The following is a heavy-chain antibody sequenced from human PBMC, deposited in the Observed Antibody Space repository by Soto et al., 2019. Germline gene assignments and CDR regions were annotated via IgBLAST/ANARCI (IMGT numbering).Heavy chain of an antibody. D-gene: IGHD3-10*01. J-gene: IGHJ6*02. V-gene: IGHV1-18*04. CDR1: GFTFTSYG. CDR3: ARETYYFGSGTYDDGMDV. CDR2: ISIYNDNT. Sequence: VSVKVSCKAPGFTFTSYGISRVRQAPGQGLEWMAWISIYNDNTKYAQKFQGRITMTTDTSTSTAYMELRSLRSDDTAVYYCARETYYFGSGTYDDGMDVCGQGTTVTVSS.